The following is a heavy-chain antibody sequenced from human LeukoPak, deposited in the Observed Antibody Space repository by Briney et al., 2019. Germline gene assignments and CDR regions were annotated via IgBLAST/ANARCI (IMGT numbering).Heavy chain of an antibody. V-gene: IGHV3-30-3*01. CDR3: ARGGPWIQLWLHQYFDY. Sequence: GGSLRLSCAASGFTFSSYAMHWVRQAPGKGLEWVAVISYDGSNKYYADSVKGRFTISRDNSKNTLYLQMNSLRAEDTAVYYCARGGPWIQLWLHQYFDYWGQGTLVTVSS. J-gene: IGHJ4*02. CDR2: ISYDGSNK. D-gene: IGHD5-18*01. CDR1: GFTFSSYA.